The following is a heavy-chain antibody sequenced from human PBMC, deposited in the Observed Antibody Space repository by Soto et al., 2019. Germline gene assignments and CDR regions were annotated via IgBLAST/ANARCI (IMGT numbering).Heavy chain of an antibody. D-gene: IGHD7-27*01. Sequence: QVQLVESGGGVVQPGRSLRLSCAASGFTFSSYGMHWVRQAPGKGLEWVAVMSYDGSKKFYADSVKGRFTISRDNSKNTLYLQMNSLRGEDTAVYYCTKDGDPSYYYYGMDVWGQGTTVTVSS. CDR3: TKDGDPSYYYYGMDV. CDR2: MSYDGSKK. CDR1: GFTFSSYG. J-gene: IGHJ6*02. V-gene: IGHV3-30*18.